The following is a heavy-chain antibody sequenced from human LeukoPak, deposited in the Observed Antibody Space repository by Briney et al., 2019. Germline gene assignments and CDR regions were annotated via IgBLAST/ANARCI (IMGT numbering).Heavy chain of an antibody. Sequence: PGRSLRLSCTASGFTFGDYSMSWFRQAPGKGLEWVSFIRRTDYGGTTEYAASVKGRFTMSRDDSKSIAYLQMNSLKTEDTAVYYCTAQWELLVSSRDYWGQGTLVTVSS. CDR3: TAQWELLVSSRDY. CDR1: GFTFGDYS. D-gene: IGHD1-26*01. CDR2: IRRTDYGGTT. V-gene: IGHV3-49*03. J-gene: IGHJ4*02.